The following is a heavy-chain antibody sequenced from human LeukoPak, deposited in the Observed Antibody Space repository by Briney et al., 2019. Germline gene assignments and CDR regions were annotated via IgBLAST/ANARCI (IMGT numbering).Heavy chain of an antibody. D-gene: IGHD2-21*01. CDR3: AKESGGYWGFEY. V-gene: IGHV3-23*01. J-gene: IGHJ4*02. CDR2: ISGSGGST. Sequence: GGTLRLSCAASGFTFSSYGMNWVRQAPGKGLEWVSGISGSGGSTYYADSVKGRFTISRDNSKNTLYLQMNSLRAEDTAVYYCAKESGGYWGFEYWGQGTLVTVSS. CDR1: GFTFSSYG.